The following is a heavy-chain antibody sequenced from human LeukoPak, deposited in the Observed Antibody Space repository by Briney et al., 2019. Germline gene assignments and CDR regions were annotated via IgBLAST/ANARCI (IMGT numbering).Heavy chain of an antibody. J-gene: IGHJ2*01. CDR1: GDSISSSHW. V-gene: IGHV4-4*02. D-gene: IGHD3-22*01. CDR2: IYHSGNT. Sequence: SETLSLTCAVSGDSISSSHWWSWVRQSPGKGLEWIGEIYHSGNTNYNPSLKSRVAISLDKSSNQFSLKLSSVTAADTAVYYCAREGYYYDSSGYLSSWYFDLWGRGTLVTVSS. CDR3: AREGYYYDSSGYLSSWYFDL.